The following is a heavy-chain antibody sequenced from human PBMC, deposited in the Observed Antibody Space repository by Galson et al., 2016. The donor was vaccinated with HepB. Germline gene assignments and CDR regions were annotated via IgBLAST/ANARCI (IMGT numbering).Heavy chain of an antibody. CDR2: VSQSGST. CDR1: GGSISSTGHY. J-gene: IGHJ3*02. Sequence: SETLSLTCTVSGGSISSTGHYWGWIRQPPGKGLEWIGEVSQSGSTNYNPSLKSRATISVDKSSNQFFLNLTSVTAADTAVYYCAREPMTSVPPFETDAFDIWGQGTMVTVSS. D-gene: IGHD4-17*01. V-gene: IGHV4-39*02. CDR3: AREPMTSVPPFETDAFDI.